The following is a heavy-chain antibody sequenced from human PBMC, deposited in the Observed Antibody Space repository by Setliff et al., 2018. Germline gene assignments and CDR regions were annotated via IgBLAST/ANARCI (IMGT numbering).Heavy chain of an antibody. CDR1: GYTFTSYY. V-gene: IGHV1-46*01. D-gene: IGHD4-17*01. CDR2: INPSGGST. Sequence: GASVKVSCKASGYTFTSYYMHWVRQAPGQGLEWMGIINPSGGSTSYAQKFQGRVTMTRDTSTSTAYMELRSLRSDDTAVYYCARVGTVTTFDYWGQGTLVTVSS. J-gene: IGHJ4*02. CDR3: ARVGTVTTFDY.